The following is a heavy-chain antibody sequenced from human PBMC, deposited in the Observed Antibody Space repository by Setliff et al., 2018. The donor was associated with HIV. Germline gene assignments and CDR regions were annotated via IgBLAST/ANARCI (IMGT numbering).Heavy chain of an antibody. Sequence: HPGGSLRLSCAASGFTFSSYAMSWVRQAPGKGLEWVSVIYSGGSSTYYADSVKGRFTISRDNSKNTLYLQMNSLRAEDTAVYYCAKGYCTNGVCYDAFDIWGQGTMVTVSS. CDR1: GFTFSSYA. V-gene: IGHV3-23*03. CDR2: IYSGGSST. CDR3: AKGYCTNGVCYDAFDI. D-gene: IGHD2-8*01. J-gene: IGHJ3*02.